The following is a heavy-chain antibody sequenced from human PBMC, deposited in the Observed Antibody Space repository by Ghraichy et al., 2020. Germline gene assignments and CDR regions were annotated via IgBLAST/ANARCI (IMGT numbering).Heavy chain of an antibody. CDR1: GYSISSGYY. CDR2: IYHSGST. Sequence: SETLSLTCTVSGYSISSGYYWGWIRQPPGKGLEWIGSIYHSGSTYYNPSLKSRVTISVDTSKNQFSLKLSSVTAADTAVYYCARVKQRSALDYWGQGTLVTVSS. CDR3: ARVKQRSALDY. V-gene: IGHV4-38-2*02. J-gene: IGHJ4*02. D-gene: IGHD6-25*01.